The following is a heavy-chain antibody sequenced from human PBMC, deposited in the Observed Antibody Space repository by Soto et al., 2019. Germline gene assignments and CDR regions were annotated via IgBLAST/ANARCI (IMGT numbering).Heavy chain of an antibody. CDR3: ANHLPAVAGYLHGMDV. V-gene: IGHV3-30*18. Sequence: QVQLVESGGGVVQPGRSLRLSCAASGFTFSSYGMHWVRQAPGKGLEWVAVISHDGSNKYFADSVKGRFTISRDNSQNTLYLQMNSLRAEDTAVYYCANHLPAVAGYLHGMDVWGQGTTVSVSS. D-gene: IGHD6-19*01. CDR2: ISHDGSNK. J-gene: IGHJ6*02. CDR1: GFTFSSYG.